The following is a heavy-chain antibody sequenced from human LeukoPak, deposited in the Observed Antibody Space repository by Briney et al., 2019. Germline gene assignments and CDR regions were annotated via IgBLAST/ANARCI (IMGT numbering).Heavy chain of an antibody. D-gene: IGHD4-17*01. V-gene: IGHV1-2*06. Sequence: ASVKVSCKASEYTFTCYYMHLVRQAPAPGLEWMGRINPNSGGTNYSQKFQGRVTITRDTSISTAYLELRRLRSHDTAVYYCASGGSDGDPWYFDFWGQGTLVTVSS. CDR3: ASGGSDGDPWYFDF. J-gene: IGHJ4*02. CDR2: INPNSGGT. CDR1: EYTFTCYY.